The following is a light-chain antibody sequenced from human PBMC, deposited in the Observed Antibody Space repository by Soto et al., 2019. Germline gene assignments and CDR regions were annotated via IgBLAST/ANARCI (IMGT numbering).Light chain of an antibody. V-gene: IGKV3-20*01. CDR3: QQYISSPLT. Sequence: EIVLTQSPGTLSLSPGERGTLSCRASQSVSNNYLAWYQQKPGQAPRLVIYGASNRATGIPDRFSASGSGTDFTLTISRLEPEDFAVYYCQQYISSPLTFGQGTKVDIK. CDR2: GAS. J-gene: IGKJ1*01. CDR1: QSVSNNY.